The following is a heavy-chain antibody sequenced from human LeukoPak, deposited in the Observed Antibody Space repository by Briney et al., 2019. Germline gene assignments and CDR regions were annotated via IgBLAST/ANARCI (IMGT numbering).Heavy chain of an antibody. Sequence: GASVKVSCKASGGTFSSYAISWVRQAPGQGLEWMGGIIPIFGTANYAQKFQGRVTITTDESTSTAYMELSSLRSEDTAVYYCAIYSDYYDSSGYYLDYWGQGTLVTVSS. CDR3: AIYSDYYDSSGYYLDY. D-gene: IGHD3-22*01. CDR1: GGTFSSYA. CDR2: IIPIFGTA. J-gene: IGHJ4*02. V-gene: IGHV1-69*05.